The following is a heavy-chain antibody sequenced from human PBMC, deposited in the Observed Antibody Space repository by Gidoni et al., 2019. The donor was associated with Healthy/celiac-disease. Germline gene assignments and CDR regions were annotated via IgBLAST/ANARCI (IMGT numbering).Heavy chain of an antibody. CDR2: ISSSSSYI. V-gene: IGHV3-21*01. CDR3: ARDLSMDDY. J-gene: IGHJ4*02. CDR1: GFTFSSYS. Sequence: EVQLVESGGGLVKPGVSLRLSCAAAGFTFSSYSMNWVRQAPGKGLEWVSSISSSSSYIYYADSVKGRFTISRDNAKNSLYLQMNSLRAEDTAVYYCARDLSMDDYWGQGTLVTVSS.